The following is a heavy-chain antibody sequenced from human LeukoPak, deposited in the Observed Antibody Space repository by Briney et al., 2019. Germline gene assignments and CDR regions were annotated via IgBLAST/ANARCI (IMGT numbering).Heavy chain of an antibody. CDR1: GGSISTYY. CDR2: IYYSGTT. Sequence: SETLSLTCTVSGGSISTYYWSWIRQPPGEGLEGNGPIYYSGTTHSNPSLKSRATISVDTSKNHLSLKVRSVTAADTAVYYCARQLSSHCSSTSCLNWFDPWGQGTLVTVSS. J-gene: IGHJ5*02. D-gene: IGHD2-2*01. CDR3: ARQLSSHCSSTSCLNWFDP. V-gene: IGHV4-59*01.